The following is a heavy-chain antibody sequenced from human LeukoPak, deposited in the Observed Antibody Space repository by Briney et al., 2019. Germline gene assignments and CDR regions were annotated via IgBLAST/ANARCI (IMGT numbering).Heavy chain of an antibody. CDR2: TYYRSQWHN. CDR3: AGGYAFDV. Sequence: SQTLSLTCAISGDGVSNNNGAWNWIRQSPSRGLEWLGRTYYRSQWHNDYARAVMSRISVDPDTSKNQFSLHPSSVTPDDTAVYYCAGGYAFDVWGQGTMVTVSS. V-gene: IGHV6-1*01. J-gene: IGHJ3*01. CDR1: GDGVSNNNGA.